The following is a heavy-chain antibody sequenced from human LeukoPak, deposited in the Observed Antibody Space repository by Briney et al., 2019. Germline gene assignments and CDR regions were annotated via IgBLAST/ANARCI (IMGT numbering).Heavy chain of an antibody. CDR2: ISYDGSNK. V-gene: IGHV3-30*04. Sequence: PGGSLRLSCAASGFTFSSYAMHWVRQAPGKGLEWVAVISYDGSNKYYADSVKGRFTISRDNSKNTLYLQMNSLRAEDTAVYYCGKSSRLSAPVDYWGQGTLVTVSS. J-gene: IGHJ4*02. CDR3: GKSSRLSAPVDY. D-gene: IGHD6-25*01. CDR1: GFTFSSYA.